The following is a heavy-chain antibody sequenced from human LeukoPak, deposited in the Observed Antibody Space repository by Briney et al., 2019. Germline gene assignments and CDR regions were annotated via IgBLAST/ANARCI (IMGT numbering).Heavy chain of an antibody. V-gene: IGHV4-59*08. Sequence: SETLSLTCTVSGGSISSYYWSWIRQPPGKGLEWIGYIYYSGSTNYNPSLKSRVTISVDTSKNQFSLKLSSVTAADTAVYYCAMAKSGSYFDYWGQGTLVTVSS. D-gene: IGHD1-26*01. CDR3: AMAKSGSYFDY. CDR1: GGSISSYY. CDR2: IYYSGST. J-gene: IGHJ4*02.